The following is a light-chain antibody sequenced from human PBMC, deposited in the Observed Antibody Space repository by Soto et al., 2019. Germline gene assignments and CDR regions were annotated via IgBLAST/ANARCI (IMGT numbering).Light chain of an antibody. CDR3: QSFGSSVYVV. Sequence: QSVLTQPPSVSGAPGQRVTISCTGSSSNIGAGFDVHWYQQLPGRAPKLLIYGDNNRPSTVPDRFSGSKSGTSASLAITGLQAEDEADYYCQSFGSSVYVVFGGGTKVTVL. CDR2: GDN. J-gene: IGLJ2*01. V-gene: IGLV1-40*01. CDR1: SSNIGAGFD.